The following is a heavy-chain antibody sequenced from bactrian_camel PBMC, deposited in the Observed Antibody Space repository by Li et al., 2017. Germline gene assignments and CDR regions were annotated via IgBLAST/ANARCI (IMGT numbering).Heavy chain of an antibody. CDR3: ALDPEIISCRKWVGRGY. D-gene: IGHD1*01. Sequence: VQLVESGGGSVQAGGTLTLSCTASGYTFSSSECMGWFRQAPGKEREGVAAFKTGGGPALYGDSVKGRFTISQDDAKNTLYLQMNSLKPEDTAVYYCALDPEIISCRKWVGRGYWGQGTQVTVS. J-gene: IGHJ6*01. CDR2: FKTGGGPA. V-gene: IGHV3S40*01. CDR1: GYTFSSSEC.